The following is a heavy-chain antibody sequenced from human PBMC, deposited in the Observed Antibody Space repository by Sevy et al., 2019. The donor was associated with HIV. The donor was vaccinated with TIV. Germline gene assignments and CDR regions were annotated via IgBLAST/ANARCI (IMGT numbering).Heavy chain of an antibody. V-gene: IGHV3-33*08. J-gene: IGHJ5*02. CDR2: MWFDGSSK. D-gene: IGHD4-17*01. CDR3: ARDREFYDHGEYGPTSAPDL. CDR1: GFPFTNHG. Sequence: GGSLRLSCEASGFPFTNHGVHWVRQAPGKGLAWVALMWFDGSSKYDAASVKDRFTVSRDDSKNTLYLQMNSLRADDTAIYYCARDREFYDHGEYGPTSAPDLWGQRTLVTVSS.